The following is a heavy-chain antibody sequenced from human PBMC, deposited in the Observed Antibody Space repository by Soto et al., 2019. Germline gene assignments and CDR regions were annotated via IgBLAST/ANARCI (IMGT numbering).Heavy chain of an antibody. CDR3: ARLNYGGNPLDY. J-gene: IGHJ4*02. V-gene: IGHV1-2*02. CDR1: GYTFTGHY. D-gene: IGHD4-17*01. Sequence: ASVKVSCKASGYTFTGHYLHWVRQAPGQGLEWMGWINPNSGDTNYAQKFHGRVTMSRDTSISTAYLELSSLRSDDTAVYYCARLNYGGNPLDYWGQGALVTSPQ. CDR2: INPNSGDT.